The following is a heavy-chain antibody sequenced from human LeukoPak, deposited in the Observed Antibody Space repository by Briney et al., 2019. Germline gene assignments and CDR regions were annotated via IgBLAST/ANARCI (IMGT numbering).Heavy chain of an antibody. CDR1: GYSISSSNW. V-gene: IGHV4-28*01. J-gene: IGHJ4*02. D-gene: IGHD6-19*01. Sequence: PSDTLSLTCAVSGYSISSSNWWGWIRQPPGKGLEWIGYIYYSGSAYYNPSLKSRVTMSVDTSKNQFSLKLSSVTAVDTAVYYCARSGYSSGWYFDYWGQGTLVTVSS. CDR2: IYYSGSA. CDR3: ARSGYSSGWYFDY.